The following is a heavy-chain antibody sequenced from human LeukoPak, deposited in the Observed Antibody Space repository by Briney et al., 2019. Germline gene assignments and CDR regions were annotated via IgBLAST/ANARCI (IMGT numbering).Heavy chain of an antibody. V-gene: IGHV3-23*01. CDR2: IYSGGTT. J-gene: IGHJ4*02. CDR1: GFTLSSYA. CDR3: AKDSPRYYGSGSYYMN. Sequence: GGSLRLSCVASGFTLSSYAMSWVRQAPGKGLEWVSTIYSGGTTYYADSVKGRFTISRDSSKNTLFLQMNSLRAEDTAVYYCAKDSPRYYGSGSYYMNWGQGTLVTVSS. D-gene: IGHD3-10*01.